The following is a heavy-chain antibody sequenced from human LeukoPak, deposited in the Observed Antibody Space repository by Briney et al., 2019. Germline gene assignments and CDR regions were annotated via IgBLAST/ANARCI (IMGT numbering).Heavy chain of an antibody. Sequence: PGGSLRLSCAASGFTFSSYAIHWVRQAPGKGLEWVGRIKRKTDGATTDYAAPVKGRFTISRDDTKNTLYLQMNSLKTEDTAVYYCTTDDWGSYWGQGTLVTVSS. V-gene: IGHV3-15*01. D-gene: IGHD7-27*01. CDR3: TTDDWGSY. CDR1: GFTFSSYA. CDR2: IKRKTDGATT. J-gene: IGHJ4*02.